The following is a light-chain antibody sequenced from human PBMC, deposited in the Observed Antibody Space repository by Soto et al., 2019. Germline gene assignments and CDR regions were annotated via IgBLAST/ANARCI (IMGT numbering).Light chain of an antibody. V-gene: IGLV2-8*01. Sequence: QSALTQPPSASGSLGQSVTIPCTGTSSDVGGYNYVSWYQQHPGKAPKLMVFAVSNRPSGVPDRFSGSKSGNTASLTVSGLQAEDEADYYCSSYAGSNNLVFGTGTKLTVL. J-gene: IGLJ1*01. CDR1: SSDVGGYNY. CDR2: AVS. CDR3: SSYAGSNNLV.